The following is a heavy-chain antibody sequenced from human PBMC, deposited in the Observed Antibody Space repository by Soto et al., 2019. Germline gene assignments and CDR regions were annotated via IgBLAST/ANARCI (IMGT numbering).Heavy chain of an antibody. V-gene: IGHV5-51*01. Sequence: PGESLKISCKGSGYSFTSYWIGWVRQMPGKGLEWMGIIYPGDSDTRYSPSFQGQVTISADKSISTAYLQWSSLKASDTAMYYCARVRVDRDSSGYYYYGMDVWGQGTTVTVSS. CDR2: IYPGDSDT. D-gene: IGHD3-22*01. J-gene: IGHJ6*02. CDR3: ARVRVDRDSSGYYYYGMDV. CDR1: GYSFTSYW.